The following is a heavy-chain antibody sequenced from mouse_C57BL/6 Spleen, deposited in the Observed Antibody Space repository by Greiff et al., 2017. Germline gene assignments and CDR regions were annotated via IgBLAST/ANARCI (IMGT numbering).Heavy chain of an antibody. D-gene: IGHD3-2*02. J-gene: IGHJ2*01. CDR3: ARGGAAQALYCDY. CDR2: ISYDGSN. CDR1: GYSITSGYY. V-gene: IGHV3-6*01. Sequence: EVQLQQSGPGLVKPSQSLSLTCSVTGYSITSGYYWNWIRQFPGNKLEWMGYISYDGSNNYNPSLKNRISITRDTSKNQFFLKLNSVTTEDTATYYCARGGAAQALYCDYWGQGTTLTVSS.